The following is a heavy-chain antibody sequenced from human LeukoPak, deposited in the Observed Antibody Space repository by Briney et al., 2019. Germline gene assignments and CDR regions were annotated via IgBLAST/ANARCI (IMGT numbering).Heavy chain of an antibody. Sequence: PGGSLRLSCATSGFTFSSYGMHWVRQAPGKGLDRVAVIWYDGSNKYYADSVKGRFTISRDNSKNTLYLQMNSLRAEDTAVYYCARGSYGDYLEDAFDIWGQGTMVTVSS. V-gene: IGHV3-33*01. D-gene: IGHD4-17*01. CDR3: ARGSYGDYLEDAFDI. CDR2: IWYDGSNK. CDR1: GFTFSSYG. J-gene: IGHJ3*02.